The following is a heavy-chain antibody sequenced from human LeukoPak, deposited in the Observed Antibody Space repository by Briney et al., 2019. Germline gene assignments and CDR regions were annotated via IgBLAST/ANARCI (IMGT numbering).Heavy chain of an antibody. Sequence: PSETLSPTCTVSGGSISSYYWSWIRQPAGKGLEWIGRIYTSGSTNYNPSLKSRVTMSVDTSKNQFSLKLSSATAADTAVYYCARDWGYSYNYYYYYMDVWGKGTTVTVSS. D-gene: IGHD5-18*01. V-gene: IGHV4-4*07. CDR3: ARDWGYSYNYYYYYMDV. J-gene: IGHJ6*03. CDR2: IYTSGST. CDR1: GGSISSYY.